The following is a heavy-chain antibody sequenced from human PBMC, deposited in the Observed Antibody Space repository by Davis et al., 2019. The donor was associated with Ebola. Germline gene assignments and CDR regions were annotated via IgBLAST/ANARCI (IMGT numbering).Heavy chain of an antibody. CDR3: ARRRVIHAMSTNDYFDY. D-gene: IGHD5/OR15-5a*01. CDR1: GYNFSRYW. J-gene: IGHJ4*02. Sequence: GESLKISCKGSGYNFSRYWIGWVRQMPGKGLEWMGIIYPGDSDTIYSPSFQGQVTISADKSISTAYLQWSTLKASDTAMYYCARRRVIHAMSTNDYFDYWGQGTLVTVSS. CDR2: IYPGDSDT. V-gene: IGHV5-51*01.